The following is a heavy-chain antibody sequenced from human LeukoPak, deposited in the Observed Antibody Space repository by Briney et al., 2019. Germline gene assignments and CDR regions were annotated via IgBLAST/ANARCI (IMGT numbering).Heavy chain of an antibody. CDR2: INHSGST. J-gene: IGHJ6*02. Sequence: SKTLSLTCAVYGVSFSGYYWSWIRQPPGKGLEWIGEINHSGSTNYNPSLKSRVTISVDTSKNQFSLKLSSVTAADTAVYYCARGPQSRGYCSSTSCPSGMDVWGQGTTVTVSS. CDR3: ARGPQSRGYCSSTSCPSGMDV. CDR1: GVSFSGYY. V-gene: IGHV4-34*01. D-gene: IGHD2-2*01.